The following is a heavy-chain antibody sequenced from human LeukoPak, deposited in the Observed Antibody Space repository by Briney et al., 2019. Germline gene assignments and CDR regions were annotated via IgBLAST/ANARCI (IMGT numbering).Heavy chain of an antibody. CDR1: GYTLTELS. D-gene: IGHD4-11*01. CDR2: FDPEDGET. Sequence: ASVKVSCKVSGYTLTELSMHWVRQAPGKGLEWMGGFDPEDGETIYAQKFQGRVTMTEDTSTDTAYMELSSLRSEDTAVYYCATRTTLRSGIDYWGQGTLVTVSS. J-gene: IGHJ4*02. V-gene: IGHV1-24*01. CDR3: ATRTTLRSGIDY.